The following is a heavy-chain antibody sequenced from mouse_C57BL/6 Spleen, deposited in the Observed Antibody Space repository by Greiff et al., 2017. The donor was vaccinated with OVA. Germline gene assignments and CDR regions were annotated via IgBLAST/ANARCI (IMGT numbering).Heavy chain of an antibody. V-gene: IGHV1-20*01. D-gene: IGHD1-1*01. CDR2: INPYNGDT. Sequence: EVQLQQSGPELVKPGDSVKISCKASGYSFTGYFMNWVMQSHGKSLEWIGRINPYNGDTFYNQKFKGKATLTVDKSSSTAHMELRSLTSEDSAVYYCARGDYYGSSYLDYWGQGTTLTVSS. J-gene: IGHJ2*01. CDR1: GYSFTGYF. CDR3: ARGDYYGSSYLDY.